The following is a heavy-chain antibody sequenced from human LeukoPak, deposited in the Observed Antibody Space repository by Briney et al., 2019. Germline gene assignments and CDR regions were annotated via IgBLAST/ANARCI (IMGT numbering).Heavy chain of an antibody. CDR2: ISSSGSTI. Sequence: GGSLRLSCAASGFTFSDYYMSWVRQAPGKGLEWVSYISSSGSTIYYADSVKGRFTISRDNAKNSLYLQMNSLRAEDTAVYYCARIPSGYDLYYFDYWGQGTLVTVSS. CDR3: ARIPSGYDLYYFDY. J-gene: IGHJ4*02. D-gene: IGHD5-12*01. CDR1: GFTFSDYY. V-gene: IGHV3-11*04.